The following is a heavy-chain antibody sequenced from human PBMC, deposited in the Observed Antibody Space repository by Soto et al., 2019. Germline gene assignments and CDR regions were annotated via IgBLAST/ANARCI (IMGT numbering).Heavy chain of an antibody. CDR3: ARDYLRWFDP. CDR1: GYTFTSYG. CDR2: ISAYNGNT. Sequence: QVQLVQSGAEVKKPGASVTVSCKASGYTFTSYGISWVRQAPGQGLEWIGWISAYNGNTNYAQKLQGRVTMTTDTATSTASMELRSLRADDTAVDYCARDYLRWFDPWGQGTLVTVSS. J-gene: IGHJ5*02. V-gene: IGHV1-18*04.